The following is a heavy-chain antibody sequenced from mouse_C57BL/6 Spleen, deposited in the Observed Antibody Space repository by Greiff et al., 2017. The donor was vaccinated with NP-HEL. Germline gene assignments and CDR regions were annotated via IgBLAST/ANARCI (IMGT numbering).Heavy chain of an antibody. CDR1: GFTLSDYG. CDR2: VSSGSSTV. J-gene: IGHJ4*01. Sequence: EVTVVESGGGLVQPGGSLRLSCAASGFTLSDYGMHWGRQAPEKGLDWVAYVSSGSSTVYYADPVMGRLPISRDNAKKHLFLQTTSLRAEDTAMYYCASDCYTMDYWGQGTSVTVSS. CDR3: ASDCYTMDY. V-gene: IGHV5-17*01.